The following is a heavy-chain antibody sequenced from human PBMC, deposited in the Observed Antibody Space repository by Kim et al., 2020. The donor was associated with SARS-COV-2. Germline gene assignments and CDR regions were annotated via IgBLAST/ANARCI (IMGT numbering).Heavy chain of an antibody. J-gene: IGHJ4*02. CDR2: IYPGDSDT. D-gene: IGHD4-17*01. CDR1: GYSFTSYW. V-gene: IGHV5-51*01. CDR3: ARLDGGYNIIGSHKTFDY. Sequence: GESLKISCKGSGYSFTSYWIGWVRQMPGKGLEWMGIIYPGDSDTRYSPSFQGQVTISADKSISTAYLQWSSLKASDTAMYYCARLDGGYNIIGSHKTFDYWGQGTLVTVSS.